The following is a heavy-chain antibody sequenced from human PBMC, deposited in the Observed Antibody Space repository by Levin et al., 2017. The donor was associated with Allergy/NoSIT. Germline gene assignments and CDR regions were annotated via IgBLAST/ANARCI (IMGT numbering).Heavy chain of an antibody. V-gene: IGHV2-5*02. CDR3: AHTHYFMIVVV. CDR1: GFSLSTSGVG. D-gene: IGHD3-22*01. Sequence: SSQTLSLTCTFSGFSLSTSGVGVGWIRQPPGKALEWLALIYWDDDKRYSPSLKSRLTITKDTSKNQVVLTMTNMDPVDTATYYCAHTHYFMIVVVWGQGTLVTVSS. CDR2: IYWDDDK. J-gene: IGHJ4*02.